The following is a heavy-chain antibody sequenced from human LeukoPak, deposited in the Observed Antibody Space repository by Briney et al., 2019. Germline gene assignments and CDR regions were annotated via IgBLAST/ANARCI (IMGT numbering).Heavy chain of an antibody. Sequence: ASVKVSCKTSGYTFTDYDMHWVRQAPGQGLEWMGRIDPYSGGTNYAQKFQVRVTMTRDTSISTVYMELSGLRSDDTAVYYCARVPGPYTPRRFHYWGQGTLVTVSS. CDR2: IDPYSGGT. V-gene: IGHV1-2*02. CDR1: GYTFTDYD. D-gene: IGHD2-2*02. CDR3: ARVPGPYTPRRFHY. J-gene: IGHJ4*02.